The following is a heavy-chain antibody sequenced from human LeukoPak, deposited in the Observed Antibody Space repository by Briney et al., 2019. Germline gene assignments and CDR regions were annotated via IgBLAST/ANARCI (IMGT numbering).Heavy chain of an antibody. CDR1: GFNVDDYA. V-gene: IGHV3-9*01. CDR2: IRWDRGTV. CDR3: ARGIDSRGTYSGWGFHLRY. Sequence: PGRSLTPSCAVSGFNVDDYAIHWVRQPPGKGLEWVSGIRWDRGTVGYAGSVKGRFTMSRDSAKNSVYLQMDSLRPEDTALYYCARGIDSRGTYSGWGFHLRYWGQGTQVTVSS. J-gene: IGHJ4*02. D-gene: IGHD6-19*01.